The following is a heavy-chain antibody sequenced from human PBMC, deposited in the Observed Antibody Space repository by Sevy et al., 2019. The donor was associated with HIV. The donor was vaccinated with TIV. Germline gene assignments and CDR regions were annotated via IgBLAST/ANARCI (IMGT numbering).Heavy chain of an antibody. D-gene: IGHD1-26*01. Sequence: GGSLRLSCVASGFNFRNFWMSWVRQAPGKGLECVADIKQDGSEAYYVDSVKGRFTISRDNAKNSLDLQMNSLSDEDTAMYFCVRDKEVGASILDAWGQGTPVTVSS. J-gene: IGHJ5*02. V-gene: IGHV3-7*03. CDR3: VRDKEVGASILDA. CDR1: GFNFRNFW. CDR2: IKQDGSEA.